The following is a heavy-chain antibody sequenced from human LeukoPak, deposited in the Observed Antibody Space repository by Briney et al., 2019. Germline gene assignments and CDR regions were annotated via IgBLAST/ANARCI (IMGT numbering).Heavy chain of an antibody. CDR2: IHKSGTT. CDR3: ARVFGGNSLDY. CDR1: LGSINNYY. V-gene: IGHV4-4*07. D-gene: IGHD1-26*01. J-gene: IGHJ4*02. Sequence: SETLSLTCKVSLGSINNYYWSWIRQAAGKGLEWIGRIHKSGTTYYSPSLKTRVTMSIDTSKNQFSLQLSAVSAADTAIYYCARVFGGNSLDYWGQGTLAAVSS.